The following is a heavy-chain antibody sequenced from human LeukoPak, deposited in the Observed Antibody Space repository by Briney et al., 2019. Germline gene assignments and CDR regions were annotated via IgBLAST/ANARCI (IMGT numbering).Heavy chain of an antibody. J-gene: IGHJ4*02. CDR2: IIPIFGTA. D-gene: IGHD2-15*01. Sequence: ASVKVSCKASGGTFSSYAISWVRQAPGQGLEWMGGIIPIFGTANYAQKFQGRVTITADESTSTAYMELSSLRSEDTAVYYCATDRSGITPFDYWGQGTLVTVSS. CDR1: GGTFSSYA. CDR3: ATDRSGITPFDY. V-gene: IGHV1-69*13.